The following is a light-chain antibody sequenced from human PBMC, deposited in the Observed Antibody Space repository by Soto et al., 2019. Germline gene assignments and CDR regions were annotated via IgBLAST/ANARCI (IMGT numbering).Light chain of an antibody. V-gene: IGKV3-20*01. CDR1: ESIDNNF. CDR2: HAS. J-gene: IGKJ3*01. Sequence: EIVLTQSPGTLSLSPWERATRSCRASESIDNNFLAWYQQKPGQAPRFLIYHASSRATGIPNRFSGSGSGTVFTLTISRLEPEEFAVYYCQQYGSAPPTFSPGTKVDVK. CDR3: QQYGSAPPT.